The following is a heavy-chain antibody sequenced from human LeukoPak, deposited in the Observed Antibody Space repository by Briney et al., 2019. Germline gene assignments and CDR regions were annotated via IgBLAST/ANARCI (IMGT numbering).Heavy chain of an antibody. Sequence: SETLSLTCTVSGGSISSSSYYWGWIRQPPGKGLEWIGSIYYSGSTYYNPSLKSRVTISVDTSKNQFSLKLSSVTAADTAVYYCARRAMITFGGVNVSFRDYWGQGTLVTVSS. CDR2: IYYSGST. V-gene: IGHV4-39*01. CDR1: GGSISSSSYY. D-gene: IGHD3-16*02. CDR3: ARRAMITFGGVNVSFRDY. J-gene: IGHJ4*02.